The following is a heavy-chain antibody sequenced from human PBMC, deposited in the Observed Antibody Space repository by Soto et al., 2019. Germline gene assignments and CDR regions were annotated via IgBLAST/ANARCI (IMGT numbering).Heavy chain of an antibody. CDR1: GFTFSSYG. D-gene: IGHD3-22*01. Sequence: GGSLRLSCAASGFTFSSYGMHWVRQAPGKGLEWVAVISYDGSNKYYADSVKGRFTISRDNSKNTLYLQMNSLRAEDTAVYYCAKDLRPYSSGYYYHYWGQGTLVTVSS. CDR2: ISYDGSNK. V-gene: IGHV3-30*18. CDR3: AKDLRPYSSGYYYHY. J-gene: IGHJ4*02.